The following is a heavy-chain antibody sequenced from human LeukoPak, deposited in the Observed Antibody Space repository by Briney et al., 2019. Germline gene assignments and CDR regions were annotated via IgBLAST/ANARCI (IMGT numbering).Heavy chain of an antibody. CDR2: IYPADSDT. D-gene: IGHD3-10*02. CDR1: GNIFTQYW. J-gene: IGHJ4*02. Sequence: HGESLKISCQVSGNIFTQYWIGWVRQMPGKGLESMGIIYPADSDTTYSPSFQGQVTISADKSISTVYLQWSSLKASDTDMYYCARQSRDCSRTRGYYFDYWGQGTLVTVSS. V-gene: IGHV5-51*01. CDR3: ARQSRDCSRTRGYYFDY.